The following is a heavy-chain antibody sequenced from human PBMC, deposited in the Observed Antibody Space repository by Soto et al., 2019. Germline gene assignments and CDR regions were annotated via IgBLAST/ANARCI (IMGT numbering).Heavy chain of an antibody. CDR3: ARETYSNGTYYYYYGMDV. Sequence: QVQLVQSGAEVKKPGSSVKVSCKASGGTFSSYAISWVRQAPGQGLEWMGGIIPIFGTANYEQKFKGRVTITADESTSTAYMELSSLRSEDTAVYYCARETYSNGTYYYYYGMDVWGQGTTVTVSS. CDR2: IIPIFGTA. D-gene: IGHD4-4*01. J-gene: IGHJ6*02. V-gene: IGHV1-69*12. CDR1: GGTFSSYA.